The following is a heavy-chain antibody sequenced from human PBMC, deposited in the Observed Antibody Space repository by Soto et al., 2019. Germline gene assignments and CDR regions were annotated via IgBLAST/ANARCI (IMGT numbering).Heavy chain of an antibody. V-gene: IGHV5-10-1*01. CDR2: VDPRDSYV. CDR3: ARIYCTTTTCDSWFDP. Sequence: PGESLKISCTGFGYTFTTFWISWVRPIPGKGLEWLGRVDPRDSYVTYNPSFEGHVTISADKSISTAYLQWGSLKASDTAMYFCARIYCTTTTCDSWFDPWGQGTLVTVS. D-gene: IGHD2-8*01. CDR1: GYTFTTFW. J-gene: IGHJ5*02.